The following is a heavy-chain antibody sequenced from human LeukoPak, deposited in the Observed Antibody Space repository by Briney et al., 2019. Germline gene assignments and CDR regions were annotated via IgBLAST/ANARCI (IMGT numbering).Heavy chain of an antibody. CDR3: AYCGGDCYDAFDI. D-gene: IGHD2-21*01. Sequence: SETLSLTCTVSGGSISSYYWSWIRQPPGKGLEWIGYIYYSGSTNYNPSLKSRVTISVDTSKNLFSLKLSSVTAADTAVYYCAYCGGDCYDAFDIWGQGTMVTVSS. CDR1: GGSISSYY. CDR2: IYYSGST. V-gene: IGHV4-59*08. J-gene: IGHJ3*02.